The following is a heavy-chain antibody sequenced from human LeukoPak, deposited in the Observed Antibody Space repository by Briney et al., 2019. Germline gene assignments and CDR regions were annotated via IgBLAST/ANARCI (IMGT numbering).Heavy chain of an antibody. CDR1: GFTFSDYY. J-gene: IGHJ3*02. CDR2: ISSSSSYT. CDR3: ARVLPAVAGRGAFDI. D-gene: IGHD6-19*01. Sequence: GGSLRLSCAASGFTFSDYYMSWIRQAPGKGLEWVSYISSSSSYTNYADSVKGRFTISRDNAKNSPYLQMNSLRAEDTAVYYCARVLPAVAGRGAFDIWGQGTMVTVSS. V-gene: IGHV3-11*06.